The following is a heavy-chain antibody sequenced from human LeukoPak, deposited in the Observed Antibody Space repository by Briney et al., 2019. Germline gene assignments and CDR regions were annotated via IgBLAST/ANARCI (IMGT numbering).Heavy chain of an antibody. CDR1: GGSISSSSYY. V-gene: IGHV4-61*01. Sequence: PSETLSLTCTVSGGSISSSSYYWGWIRQPPGKGLEWIGYIYYSGSTNYNPSLKSRVTISVDTSKNQFSLKLSSVTAADTAVYYCARDGARITMVRGVGSIYYFDYWGQGTLVTVSS. J-gene: IGHJ4*02. CDR2: IYYSGST. CDR3: ARDGARITMVRGVGSIYYFDY. D-gene: IGHD3-10*01.